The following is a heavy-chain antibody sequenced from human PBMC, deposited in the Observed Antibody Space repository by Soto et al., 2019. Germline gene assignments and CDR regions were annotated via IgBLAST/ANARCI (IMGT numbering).Heavy chain of an antibody. CDR1: GFTFGDYA. J-gene: IGHJ4*02. V-gene: IGHV3-49*03. CDR2: IRSKAYGGTT. D-gene: IGHD3-3*01. Sequence: PGGSLRLSCTASGFTFGDYAMSWFRQAPGKGLEWVGFIRSKAYGGTTEYAASVKGRFTISRDDSKSIAYLQMNSLKTEDTAVYYCTSNLLEWLPMGETFDYWGQGTLVTVSS. CDR3: TSNLLEWLPMGETFDY.